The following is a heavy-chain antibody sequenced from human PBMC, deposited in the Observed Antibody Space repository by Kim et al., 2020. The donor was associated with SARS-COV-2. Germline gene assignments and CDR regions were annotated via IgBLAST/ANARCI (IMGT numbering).Heavy chain of an antibody. CDR3: ARGCSSSSCYYY. J-gene: IGHJ6*02. Sequence: GGSLRLSCAASGFRFSDYYMSWIRQAPGKGLEWVSYISSSSSYTNYADSVKGRFTISRDNAKNSLYLQMNSLRAEDTAVYYCARGCSSSSCYYYWGQGTTVTVSS. CDR2: ISSSSSYT. V-gene: IGHV3-11*05. CDR1: GFRFSDYY. D-gene: IGHD2-2*01.